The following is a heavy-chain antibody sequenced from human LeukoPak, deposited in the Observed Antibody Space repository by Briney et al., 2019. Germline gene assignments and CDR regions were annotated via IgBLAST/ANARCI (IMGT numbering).Heavy chain of an antibody. V-gene: IGHV3-74*01. D-gene: IGHD2-21*02. CDR2: INSDGSST. CDR3: ARGEGWHCSGSDCFTHWFDP. CDR1: GFTFSSYW. J-gene: IGHJ5*02. Sequence: GGSLRLSCAASGFTFSSYWMHWVRQAPGKGLVWVSRINSDGSSTSYADSVKGRFTISRDNAKKTLYLQMNSLRPEDTAVYYCARGEGWHCSGSDCFTHWFDPWGQGTLVTVSS.